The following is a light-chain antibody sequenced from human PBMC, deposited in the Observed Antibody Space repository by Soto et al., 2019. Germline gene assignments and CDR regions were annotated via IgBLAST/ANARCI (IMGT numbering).Light chain of an antibody. V-gene: IGLV2-14*01. CDR2: EVS. Sequence: QSALTQPASVSGSPGQSITIPCTGTSRDVGGYDFVSWYQQHPGKAPQLLIYEVSNRPSGVSDRFSSSKSGNAASLTISGLQAEDEADYYCCSYTSSTTLAFGGGTKLTVL. CDR3: CSYTSSTTLA. CDR1: SRDVGGYDF. J-gene: IGLJ2*01.